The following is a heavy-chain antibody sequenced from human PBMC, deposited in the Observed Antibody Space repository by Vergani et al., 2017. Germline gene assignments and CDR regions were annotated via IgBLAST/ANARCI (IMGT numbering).Heavy chain of an antibody. CDR1: GFSFRNAW. Sequence: EVQLVESGGGIVKPGGSLRLSCVASGFSFRNAWMNWVRRTPGKGLEWVGRIKSTFDRGTTDYAAAVKGRFTISRDDSKNTLFLQMNGLKTEDIGVYYGTTGPRYGGDGSCYWLRDHHYYGMDVWGQGTTVTVSS. CDR2: IKSTFDRGTT. CDR3: TTGPRYGGDGSCYWLRDHHYYGMDV. J-gene: IGHJ6*02. V-gene: IGHV3-15*07. D-gene: IGHD2-21*01.